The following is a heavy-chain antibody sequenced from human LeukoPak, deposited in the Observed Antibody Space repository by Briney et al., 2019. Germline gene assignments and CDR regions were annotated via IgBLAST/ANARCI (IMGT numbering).Heavy chain of an antibody. CDR1: GFTFDDYG. D-gene: IGHD3-16*01. CDR3: ARDWGGYYAFDI. J-gene: IGHJ3*02. CDR2: INWNGGST. Sequence: GGSLRLSCAASGFTFDDYGMSGVRDAPGKGLECGSGINWNGGSTGYADSLKGRFTISRDNAKNSLYLQMDSLRAEDTALYYCARDWGGYYAFDIWGQGTMVTVSS. V-gene: IGHV3-20*04.